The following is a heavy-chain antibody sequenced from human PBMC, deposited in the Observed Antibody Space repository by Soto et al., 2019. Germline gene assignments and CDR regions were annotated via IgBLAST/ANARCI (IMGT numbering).Heavy chain of an antibody. Sequence: PSETLSLTCSLSGDSIISSGYYWAWIPQPPGKGLEWIGYIYYSGSTSYNPSLKSRVTISVDSSKIQFSLKLSSVTAADTAVYYCAGGIAARPLGYWGQGTLVTVS. D-gene: IGHD6-6*01. CDR1: GDSIISSGYY. CDR2: IYYSGST. V-gene: IGHV4-39*07. CDR3: AGGIAARPLGY. J-gene: IGHJ4*02.